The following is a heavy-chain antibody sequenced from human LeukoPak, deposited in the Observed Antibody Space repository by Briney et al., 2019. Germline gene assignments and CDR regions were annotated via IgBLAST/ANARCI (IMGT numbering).Heavy chain of an antibody. CDR3: ARDFASDGGNSGFDY. D-gene: IGHD4-23*01. CDR1: GGSISSGDYY. Sequence: SSETLSLTCTVSGGSISSGDYYWSWIRQPPGKGLEWIGYIYYSGSTYYNPSLKSRVTISVDTSKNQFSLKLSSVTAADTAVYYCARDFASDGGNSGFDYWGQGTLVTVSS. CDR2: IYYSGST. J-gene: IGHJ4*02. V-gene: IGHV4-30-4*01.